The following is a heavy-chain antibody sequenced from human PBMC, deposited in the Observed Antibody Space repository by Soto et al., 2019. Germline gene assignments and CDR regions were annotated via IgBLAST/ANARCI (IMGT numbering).Heavy chain of an antibody. V-gene: IGHV1-18*04. CDR3: ARGGQKNVYTSIGP. CDR1: TQTFNNYG. Sequence: ASVKGYCRASTQTFNNYGIALVRQAPGQGLEWMGCISTYNGNTNTYHKKRFQGRFTMTSDSASNTAYMELRSLTPDDTAVYYCARGGQKNVYTSIGPWGQGTLVTVSS. CDR2: ISTYNGNTNT. D-gene: IGHD1-1*01. J-gene: IGHJ5*02.